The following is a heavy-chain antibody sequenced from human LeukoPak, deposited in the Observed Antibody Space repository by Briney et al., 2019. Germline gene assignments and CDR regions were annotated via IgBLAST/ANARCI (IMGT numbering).Heavy chain of an antibody. CDR3: ARAYYYDSSGYYPAGY. V-gene: IGHV1-2*02. J-gene: IGHJ4*02. D-gene: IGHD3-22*01. CDR1: GYTFTGYY. CDR2: INPNSGGT. Sequence: ASVKVSCKASGYTFTGYYMHWVRQAPGQGLERMGWINPNSGGTNYAQKFQGRVTMTRDTSISTAYMELSRLRSDDTAVYYCARAYYYDSSGYYPAGYWGQGTLVTVSS.